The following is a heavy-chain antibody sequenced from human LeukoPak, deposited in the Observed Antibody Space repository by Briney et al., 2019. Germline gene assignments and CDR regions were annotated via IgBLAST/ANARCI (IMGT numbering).Heavy chain of an antibody. Sequence: SSETLSLTCTVSGYSISSGYYWGWIRQPPGKGLEWIGSIYHSGSTYYNPSLKSRVTISVDTSKNQFSLKLSSVTAADTAVYYCARSWGYDYPWGYWGQGTLVTVSP. D-gene: IGHD3-16*01. V-gene: IGHV4-38-2*02. CDR2: IYHSGST. CDR3: ARSWGYDYPWGY. CDR1: GYSISSGYY. J-gene: IGHJ4*02.